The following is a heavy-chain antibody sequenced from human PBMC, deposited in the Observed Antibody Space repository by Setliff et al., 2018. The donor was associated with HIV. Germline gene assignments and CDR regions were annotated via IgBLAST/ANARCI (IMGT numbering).Heavy chain of an antibody. J-gene: IGHJ4*02. CDR2: ISAHSGYA. CDR1: GYTLSTYG. V-gene: IGHV1-18*01. D-gene: IGHD6-19*01. Sequence: ASVKVSCKASGYTLSTYGISWVRQAPGQGLEWMGWISAHSGYAKSAQKLQGRVTMDTDTSTNTAYMELKSLRSDDTAVYYCARDPQDTRGWYIYYFDYWGQGTLVTVSS. CDR3: ARDPQDTRGWYIYYFDY.